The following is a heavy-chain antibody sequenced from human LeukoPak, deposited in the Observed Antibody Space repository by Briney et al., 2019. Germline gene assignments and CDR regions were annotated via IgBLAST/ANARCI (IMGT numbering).Heavy chain of an antibody. CDR1: GFTFSNYW. D-gene: IGHD3-10*01. CDR3: ARDGMVRGVIIWDAFDI. V-gene: IGHV3-74*01. Sequence: PGGSLRLSCEASGFTFSNYWMHWVRQAPGKGLVWVSRINSDASSTTYADSVKGRFTISRDNAKNSLYLQMNSLRDEDTAVYYCARDGMVRGVIIWDAFDIWGQGTMVTVSS. CDR2: INSDASST. J-gene: IGHJ3*02.